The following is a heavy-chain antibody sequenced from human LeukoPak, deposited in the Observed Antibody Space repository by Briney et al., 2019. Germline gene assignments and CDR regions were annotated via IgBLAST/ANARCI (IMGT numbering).Heavy chain of an antibody. Sequence: SETLSLACTVSGGSISSSSYYWGWIRQPPGQGLEWIGTIYYSGSTYYNPSLKSRVTISVDTSKNQFSLKLSSVTAADTAVYYCARYVLSVAGTSLWGQGTLVTVSS. D-gene: IGHD6-19*01. J-gene: IGHJ4*02. CDR3: ARYVLSVAGTSL. V-gene: IGHV4-39*01. CDR2: IYYSGST. CDR1: GGSISSSSYY.